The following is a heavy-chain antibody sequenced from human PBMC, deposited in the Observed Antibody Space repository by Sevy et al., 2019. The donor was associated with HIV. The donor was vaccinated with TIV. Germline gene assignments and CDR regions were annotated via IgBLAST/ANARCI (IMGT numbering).Heavy chain of an antibody. CDR2: ISGSGGNT. Sequence: GGSLRLSCAASRFTFSNYAMNWVRQAPGKGLEWVSAISGSGGNTYYSDSVKGRFTISRDNSKNTLYLQMNSLRAEDTAVYYCAKDLFVVILPAAMGFDSWGHGTLVTVSS. CDR3: AKDLFVVILPAAMGFDS. CDR1: RFTFSNYA. D-gene: IGHD2-2*01. J-gene: IGHJ5*01. V-gene: IGHV3-23*01.